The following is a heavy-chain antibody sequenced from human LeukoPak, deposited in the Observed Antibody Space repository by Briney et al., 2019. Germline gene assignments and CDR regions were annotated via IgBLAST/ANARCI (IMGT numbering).Heavy chain of an antibody. D-gene: IGHD3-22*01. V-gene: IGHV5-51*01. CDR2: IYPGDSDT. Sequence: GESLQISCRGSGYSFTSYWIGWVRQMPGKGLEWMGIIYPGDSDTRYSPSFQGQVTISADKSISTAYLQWSSLKASDTAMYYCAGYYDSSGYYPTGAFDIWGQGTMVTVSS. CDR1: GYSFTSYW. CDR3: AGYYDSSGYYPTGAFDI. J-gene: IGHJ3*02.